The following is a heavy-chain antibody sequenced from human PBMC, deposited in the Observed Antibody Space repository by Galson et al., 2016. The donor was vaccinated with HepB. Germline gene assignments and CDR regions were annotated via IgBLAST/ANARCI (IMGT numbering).Heavy chain of an antibody. CDR2: IKQDGSEK. D-gene: IGHD1-1*01. Sequence: SLRLSCAASGFTFSSYWMSWVRQAPGKGLEWVATIKQDGSEKYYVDSVKGRFTISRDTAKNSAYLPMNSLRAEDTAVYYCARAIHNWGVDYWGQGALVTVSS. J-gene: IGHJ4*02. CDR1: GFTFSSYW. CDR3: ARAIHNWGVDY. V-gene: IGHV3-7*01.